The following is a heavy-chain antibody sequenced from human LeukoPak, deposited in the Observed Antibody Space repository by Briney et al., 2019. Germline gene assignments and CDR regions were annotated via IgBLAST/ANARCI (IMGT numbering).Heavy chain of an antibody. D-gene: IGHD3-9*01. CDR3: ARLPQLRYFDWLLSP. J-gene: IGHJ5*02. CDR1: GGSIGSYY. V-gene: IGHV4-59*08. Sequence: SETLSLTCTVSGGSIGSYYWSWIRQPPGKGLEWIGYIYYSGSTSYNPSLKSRVTISVDTSKNQFSLKLSSVTAADTAVYYCARLPQLRYFDWLLSPWGQGTLVTVSS. CDR2: IYYSGST.